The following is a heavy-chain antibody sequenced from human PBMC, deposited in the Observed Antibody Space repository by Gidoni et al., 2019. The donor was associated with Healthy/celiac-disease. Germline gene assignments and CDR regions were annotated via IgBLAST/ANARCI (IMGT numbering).Heavy chain of an antibody. J-gene: IGHJ4*02. CDR1: GFTFSSYA. Sequence: EVQLLESGGGLVQPGGSLRLSCAASGFTFSSYAMSWVRQAQGKGLEWVSAISGSGGSTYYADSVKGRFTISRDNSKNTLYLQMNSLRAEDTAVYYCAKDRADITMIVVEPTSFFDYWGQGTLVTVSS. CDR3: AKDRADITMIVVEPTSFFDY. V-gene: IGHV3-23*01. D-gene: IGHD3-22*01. CDR2: ISGSGGST.